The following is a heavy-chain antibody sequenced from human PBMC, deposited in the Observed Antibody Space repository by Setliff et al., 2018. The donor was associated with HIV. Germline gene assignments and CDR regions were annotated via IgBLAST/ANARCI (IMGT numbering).Heavy chain of an antibody. J-gene: IGHJ5*02. D-gene: IGHD3-22*01. CDR3: AKSYFDRSGYLGS. CDR2: IYKAGKT. Sequence: PGGSLRLSCEASGFRVTDTYMAWVRQAPGKGLEWVTLIYKAGKTYYADSVKGRFTISRDNAKNSLYLQMNSLGAEDTAVYYCAKSYFDRSGYLGSWGQGTLVTVSS. V-gene: IGHV3-66*01. CDR1: GFRVTDTY.